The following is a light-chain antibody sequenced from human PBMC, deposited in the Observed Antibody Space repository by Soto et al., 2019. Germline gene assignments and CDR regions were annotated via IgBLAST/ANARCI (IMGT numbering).Light chain of an antibody. J-gene: IGKJ1*01. CDR2: DAT. V-gene: IGKV1-5*01. CDR3: QQYECYSWT. CDR1: QSIKTW. Sequence: DIQMTQSPAALSASVGDRVTIPCRASQSIKTWLAWYQRKPGRATNLLIYDATSLQSGVPSRFSGGGSGTEFTLTISSLHHDDAVTYCCQQYECYSWTFGQGTKVEIK.